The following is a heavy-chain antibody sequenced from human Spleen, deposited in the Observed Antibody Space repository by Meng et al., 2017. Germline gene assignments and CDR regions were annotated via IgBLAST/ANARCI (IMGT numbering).Heavy chain of an antibody. J-gene: IGHJ4*02. CDR2: IDPKSGDT. CDR3: ARDEDISAAGKLFGDY. V-gene: IGHV1-2*06. CDR1: GYNFPDYW. Sequence: QVEQVQSGAEVKKPGASVKVSSNPSGYNFPDYWLHWVRRAPGQGLEWMGRIDPKSGDTHYAQRFQGRVTMTGDTSISTAYMELSGLRSDDTAMYYCARDEDISAAGKLFGDYWGQGTLVTVSS. D-gene: IGHD6-13*01.